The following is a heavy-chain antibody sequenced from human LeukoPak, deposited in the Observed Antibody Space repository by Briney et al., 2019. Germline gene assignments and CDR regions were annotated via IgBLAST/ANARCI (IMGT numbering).Heavy chain of an antibody. V-gene: IGHV3-23*01. CDR3: GKEMTSMVTVEY. CDR1: GFTFSTSA. Sequence: PGGSLRLSCVASGFTFSTSAMSWVRQAPGKGLEWVSAISGSGGKTYYADSVKGRFTISRDNSQNTLYLYMNSLRADDTAVYYCGKEMTSMVTVEYWGQGTLVTAPS. CDR2: ISGSGGKT. D-gene: IGHD5-18*01. J-gene: IGHJ4*02.